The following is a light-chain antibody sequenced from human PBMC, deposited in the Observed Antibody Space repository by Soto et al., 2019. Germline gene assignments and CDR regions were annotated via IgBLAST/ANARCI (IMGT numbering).Light chain of an antibody. CDR3: LQANNYPWT. J-gene: IGKJ1*01. V-gene: IGKV1-6*01. CDR1: EDFRHN. CDR2: SAT. Sequence: DIVTITCRTSEDFRHNFAWFQQRPVKAPNLLIYSATRLQSGVPSRFSGSGSGTDFTLIISSLQPEDFATYYCLQANNYPWTFGLGTKVDI.